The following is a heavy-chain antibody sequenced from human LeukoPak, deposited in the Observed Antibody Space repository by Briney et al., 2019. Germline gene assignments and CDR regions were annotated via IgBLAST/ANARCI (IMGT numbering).Heavy chain of an antibody. V-gene: IGHV1-18*01. CDR2: ISAYNGDT. Sequence: ASVKVSCRASGYTFPNYGVTWVRQAPGQGLEWMGWISAYNGDTNYAQKFQGRVTMSTDTSTSTDYMELRSLRSDDTAMYYCARRRYSSGWHLDYWGQGTLVTVSS. J-gene: IGHJ4*02. CDR3: ARRRYSSGWHLDY. D-gene: IGHD6-19*01. CDR1: GYTFPNYG.